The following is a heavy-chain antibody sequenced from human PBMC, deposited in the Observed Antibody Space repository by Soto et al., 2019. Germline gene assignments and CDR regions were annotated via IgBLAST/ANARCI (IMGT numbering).Heavy chain of an antibody. D-gene: IGHD6-19*01. CDR2: IDPTGGD. V-gene: IGHV4-31*03. CDR1: GYSVSSGDFY. J-gene: IGHJ4*02. Sequence: SETLSLTCNVSGYSVSSGDFYWSWIRQHPGKGLEWLGFIDPTGGDHYNPSLKSRLNILIDTSNNQFSLRLNSATAADTAVYYCATGQVAGPQADAAYLEYWGLALLVTVS. CDR3: ATGQVAGPQADAAYLEY.